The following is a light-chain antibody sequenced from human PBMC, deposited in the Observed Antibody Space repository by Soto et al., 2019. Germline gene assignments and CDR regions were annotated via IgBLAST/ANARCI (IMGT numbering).Light chain of an antibody. CDR1: QSVSNY. CDR3: QQRYNSWT. V-gene: IGKV3-11*01. Sequence: ENVLTQSSATVSLSLGKGGTLAGRGSQSVSNYFAWYQQKPGQAPRLLISEASNRATGIAARFSGSGSGTDITLTISSLEPEDFAVYYCQQRYNSWTFSQGTKVDIK. J-gene: IGKJ1*01. CDR2: EAS.